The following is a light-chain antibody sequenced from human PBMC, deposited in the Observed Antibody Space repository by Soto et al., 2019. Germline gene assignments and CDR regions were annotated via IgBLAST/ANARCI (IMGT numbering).Light chain of an antibody. CDR2: DNN. CDR3: GTWDSSLSALYV. Sequence: QSVLTQPPSVSAAPGQKVTISCSGSSSNIGNNYVSWYQQLPGTAPKLLIYDNNKRPSGIPDRFSGSKSGTSATLGITGLQTGDEADYYCGTWDSSLSALYVFGTGTNASVL. V-gene: IGLV1-51*01. J-gene: IGLJ1*01. CDR1: SSNIGNNY.